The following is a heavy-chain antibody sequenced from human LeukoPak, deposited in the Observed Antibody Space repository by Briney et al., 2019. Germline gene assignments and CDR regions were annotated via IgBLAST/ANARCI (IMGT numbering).Heavy chain of an antibody. V-gene: IGHV4-61*01. D-gene: IGHD5-12*01. CDR3: ARDRGLVALDY. CDR1: GGSISSSSYY. CDR2: IYYSGST. Sequence: PSETLSLTCTVSGGSISSSSYYWGWIRQPPGKGLEWIGYIYYSGSTNYNPSLKSRVTISVDTSKNQFSLKLSSVTAADTAVYYCARDRGLVALDYWGQGTLVTVSS. J-gene: IGHJ4*02.